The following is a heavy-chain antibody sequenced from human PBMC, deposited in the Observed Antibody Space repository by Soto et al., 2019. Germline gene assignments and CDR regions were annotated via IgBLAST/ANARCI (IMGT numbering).Heavy chain of an antibody. V-gene: IGHV3-23*01. J-gene: IGHJ4*02. Sequence: PGGSLRLSCAASGFTFSSYAMSWVRQAPGKGLEWVSAISGSGGSTYYADSVKGRFTISRDNSKNTLYLQMNSLRAEDTAVYYCAKAHIMITFGGVIVPFDYWGQGTLVTVSS. D-gene: IGHD3-16*02. CDR3: AKAHIMITFGGVIVPFDY. CDR2: ISGSGGST. CDR1: GFTFSSYA.